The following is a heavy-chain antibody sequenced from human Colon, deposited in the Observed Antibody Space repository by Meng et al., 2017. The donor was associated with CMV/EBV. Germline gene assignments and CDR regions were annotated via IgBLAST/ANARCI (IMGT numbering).Heavy chain of an antibody. V-gene: IGHV3-23*01. Sequence: GGSLRLSCAASGFTFSDYAMSWVRQAPGKGLEWVSVISGGGGSTYYTYYADSVKGRFTISRDNSKNTLYLQLNSLRTEDTAVYYCARDRWRTYCSSTSCYRNYGMDVWGQGTTVTVSS. CDR3: ARDRWRTYCSSTSCYRNYGMDV. J-gene: IGHJ6*02. D-gene: IGHD2-2*01. CDR1: GFTFSDYA. CDR2: ISGGGGSTYYT.